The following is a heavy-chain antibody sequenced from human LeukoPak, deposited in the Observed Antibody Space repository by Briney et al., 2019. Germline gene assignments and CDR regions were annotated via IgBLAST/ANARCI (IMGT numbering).Heavy chain of an antibody. CDR1: GFTVSSNY. Sequence: GGSLRLSCAASGFTVSSNYMSWVRQAPGEGLEWVSVIYSGGSTYYADSVKGRFTISRDNSKNTLYLQMNSLRAEDTAVYYCARASDTAMVTGYFDYWGQGTLVTVSS. CDR3: ARASDTAMVTGYFDY. CDR2: IYSGGST. D-gene: IGHD5-18*01. J-gene: IGHJ4*02. V-gene: IGHV3-53*01.